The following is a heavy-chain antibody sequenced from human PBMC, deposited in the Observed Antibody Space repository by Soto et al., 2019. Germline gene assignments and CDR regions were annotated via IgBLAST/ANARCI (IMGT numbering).Heavy chain of an antibody. J-gene: IGHJ6*02. Sequence: EVQLVESGGGLVQPGGSLRLSCAASGFTFSSYWMHWVRQAPGNGLVWLSRINSDGSSATYADSVKGRFTISRDKGKRTLYLQMNGLRAEDPAMYYCEIPPRYGMDVWGQGTTVTVSS. CDR1: GFTFSSYW. CDR2: INSDGSSA. V-gene: IGHV3-74*01. CDR3: EIPPRYGMDV.